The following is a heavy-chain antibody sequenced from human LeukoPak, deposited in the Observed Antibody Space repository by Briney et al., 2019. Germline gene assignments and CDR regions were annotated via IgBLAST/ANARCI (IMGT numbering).Heavy chain of an antibody. D-gene: IGHD3-22*01. CDR3: ARARYYYDSSGYYWLDP. J-gene: IGHJ5*02. CDR1: GFTFSSYE. V-gene: IGHV3-48*03. Sequence: GGSLRLSCAASGFTFSSYEMNWVRQAPGKGLEWVSYISSSGSTIYYADSVKGRFTISRDNAKNSLYLQMNSLRAEDTAAYYCARARYYYDSSGYYWLDPWGQGTLVTVSS. CDR2: ISSSGSTI.